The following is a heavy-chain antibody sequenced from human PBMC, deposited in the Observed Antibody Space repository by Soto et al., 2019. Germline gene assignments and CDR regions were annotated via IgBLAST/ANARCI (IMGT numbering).Heavy chain of an antibody. D-gene: IGHD1-26*01. CDR1: GGTFNTYT. J-gene: IGHJ6*02. V-gene: IGHV1-69*01. CDR2: IMPLYAKP. CDR3: ASLNNWSSGDGRIDV. Sequence: QVQLVQSGAEVKKPGSSVKVSCKASGGTFNTYTISWVRQVPGQGLEWMGGIMPLYAKPTYAQPYLGRLTIAADERTSTVYRGLSSLRSEDTALYYCASLNNWSSGDGRIDVWGRGTAVSVSS.